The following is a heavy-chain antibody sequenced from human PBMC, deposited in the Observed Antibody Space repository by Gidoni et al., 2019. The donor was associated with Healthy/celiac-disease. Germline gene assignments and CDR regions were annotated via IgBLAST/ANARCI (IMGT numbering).Heavy chain of an antibody. D-gene: IGHD3-10*01. CDR2: IYHGDSDT. CDR1: GYSCTSYW. V-gene: IGHV5-51*01. J-gene: IGHJ3*02. Sequence: EVQLVQSGAEVKKPGESLKISCKGSGYSCTSYWIGWVRQMPGKGLEWMGIIYHGDSDTRYSPSFQGQVTISADKSISTAYLQWSSLKASDTAMYYCARHVLVRGDPHAFDIWGQGTMVTVSS. CDR3: ARHVLVRGDPHAFDI.